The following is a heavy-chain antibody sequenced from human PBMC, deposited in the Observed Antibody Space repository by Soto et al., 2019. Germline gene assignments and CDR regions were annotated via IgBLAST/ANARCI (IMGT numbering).Heavy chain of an antibody. CDR2: INTDGSIT. CDR3: ARDTNGLHY. J-gene: IGHJ4*02. CDR1: GFTFDDYG. V-gene: IGHV3-74*01. Sequence: GSLRLSCAASGFTFDDYGMHWVHQAPGKGLVWVSRINTDGSITDYADSVKGRFTISRDNAKNTMYLQMNSLTADDTAVYYCARDTNGLHYWGQGTLVTVSS. D-gene: IGHD2-8*01.